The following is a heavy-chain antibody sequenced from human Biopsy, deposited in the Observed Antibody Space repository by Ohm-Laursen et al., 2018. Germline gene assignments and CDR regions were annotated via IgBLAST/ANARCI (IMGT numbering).Heavy chain of an antibody. Sequence: TQTLTLTCSFSGFSLSARGMCVSWIRQAPGKALEWLARVDWDDYKDYSASLQTKLSISKDTSNDQVVLTVNNVDPADTATYYCARTPILIVSAGLVYRHRRHLQGMDVWGQGIAVTVSS. J-gene: IGHJ6*02. CDR1: GFSLSARGMC. CDR2: VDWDDYK. CDR3: ARTPILIVSAGLVYRHRRHLQGMDV. D-gene: IGHD6-13*01. V-gene: IGHV2-70*11.